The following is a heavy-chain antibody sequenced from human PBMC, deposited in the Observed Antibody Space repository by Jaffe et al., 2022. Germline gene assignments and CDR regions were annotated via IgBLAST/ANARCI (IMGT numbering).Heavy chain of an antibody. CDR1: GGSISSGSYY. V-gene: IGHV4-61*02. J-gene: IGHJ4*02. Sequence: QVQLQESGPGLVKPSQTLSLTCTVSGGSISSGSYYWSWIRQPAGKGLEWIGRIYTSGSTNYNPSLKSRVTISVDTSKNQFSLKLSSVTAADTAVYYCARDTGIAAADAFDYWGQGTLVTVSS. CDR3: ARDTGIAAADAFDY. D-gene: IGHD6-13*01. CDR2: IYTSGST.